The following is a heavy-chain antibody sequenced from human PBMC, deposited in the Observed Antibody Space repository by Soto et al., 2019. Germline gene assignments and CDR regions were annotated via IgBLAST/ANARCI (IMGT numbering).Heavy chain of an antibody. CDR3: AKSPRIVGATPPVYFDY. J-gene: IGHJ4*02. V-gene: IGHV3-23*01. D-gene: IGHD1-26*01. Sequence: GGSLRLSCAASGFTFSSYAMSWVRQAPGKGLEWVSAISGSGGGTYYADSVKGRFTISRGNSKNTLYLQMNSLRAEDTAVYYCAKSPRIVGATPPVYFDYWGQGTLVTVSS. CDR1: GFTFSSYA. CDR2: ISGSGGGT.